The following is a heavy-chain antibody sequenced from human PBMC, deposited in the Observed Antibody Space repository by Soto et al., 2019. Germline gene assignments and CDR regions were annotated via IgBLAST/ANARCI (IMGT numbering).Heavy chain of an antibody. CDR2: ISSSGSTI. Sequence: GCLLVACAASGFTFSDYYMSGIRQAPGKGLEWVSYISSSGSTIYYADSVKGRSTISRDNAKNSLYLQMNSLRAEDTAVYYCARGTGTSPYDAFDIWGQGTMVTV. D-gene: IGHD1-1*01. CDR3: ARGTGTSPYDAFDI. CDR1: GFTFSDYY. J-gene: IGHJ3*02. V-gene: IGHV3-11*01.